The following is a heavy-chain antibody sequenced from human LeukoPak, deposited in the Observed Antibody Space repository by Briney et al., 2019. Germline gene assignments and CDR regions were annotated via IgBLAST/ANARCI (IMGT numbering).Heavy chain of an antibody. CDR1: GGSISSGSYY. CDR3: ARESFGELVYYYMDV. Sequence: SGTLSLTCTVSGGSISSGSYYWSWIRQPAGKGLEWIGRIYTSGSTNYNPSLKSRVTISVDTSKNQFSLKLSSVTAADTAVYYCARESFGELVYYYMDVWGKGTTVTISS. J-gene: IGHJ6*03. CDR2: IYTSGST. V-gene: IGHV4-61*02. D-gene: IGHD3-10*01.